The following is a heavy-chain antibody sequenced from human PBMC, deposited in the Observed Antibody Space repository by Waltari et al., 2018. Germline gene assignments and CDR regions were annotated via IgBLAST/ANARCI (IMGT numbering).Heavy chain of an antibody. J-gene: IGHJ5*02. CDR2: IKDDGSGK. D-gene: IGHD1-7*01. CDR3: ARNYWDYGDH. Sequence: EVQLVESGGGLVQPGGSLRLSCAASGFPFRKRWMRWVRQAPGKGLEWVAKIKDDGSGKYYVDSVKGRFTISRDNAKNSLHLQMDSLRGEDTAVYYCARNYWDYGDHWGQGTLVVVSS. CDR1: GFPFRKRW. V-gene: IGHV3-7*01.